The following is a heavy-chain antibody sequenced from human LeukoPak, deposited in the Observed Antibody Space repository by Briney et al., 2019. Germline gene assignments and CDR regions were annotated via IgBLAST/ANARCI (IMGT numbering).Heavy chain of an antibody. CDR1: GYTFTGYY. J-gene: IGHJ3*02. Sequence: ASVKVSCKASGYTFTGYYMHWVRQAPGQGLEWMGWINPNSGGTNYAQKFQGRVTMSRDTSTSTAYMELRSLRSDDTAVYYCARVNDYDILTGYAFDIWGQGTMVTVSS. V-gene: IGHV1-2*02. D-gene: IGHD3-9*01. CDR3: ARVNDYDILTGYAFDI. CDR2: INPNSGGT.